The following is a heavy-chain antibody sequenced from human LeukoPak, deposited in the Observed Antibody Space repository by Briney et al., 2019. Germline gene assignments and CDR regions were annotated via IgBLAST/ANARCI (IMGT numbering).Heavy chain of an antibody. D-gene: IGHD3-10*01. V-gene: IGHV3-73*01. Sequence: PGWSLKLSCAASGFTFSDATIYWVRQVSGKGLEWLGHIRTKANTYATAVAASVKGRFTIARLDSKNTAYLQMNSLKSEDTAVYYCSGWDGSYEYWGQGTLVTVSS. CDR2: IRTKANTYAT. J-gene: IGHJ4*02. CDR3: SGWDGSYEY. CDR1: GFTFSDAT.